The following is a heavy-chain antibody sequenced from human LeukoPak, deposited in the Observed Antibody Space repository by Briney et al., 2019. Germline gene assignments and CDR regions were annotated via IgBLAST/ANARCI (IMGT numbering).Heavy chain of an antibody. CDR1: GDSVSSNSAT. Sequence: SQTLSLTCAISGDSVSSNSATWNWIRQSPSRGLEWLGRTYYRSKWYNDYVVSVKSRITINPDTSKNQFSLQLNPVTPEDTAVYYCTRDWRGFTVQSAFDIWGQGSMVTVSS. V-gene: IGHV6-1*01. CDR3: TRDWRGFTVQSAFDI. D-gene: IGHD4-17*01. J-gene: IGHJ3*02. CDR2: TYYRSKWYN.